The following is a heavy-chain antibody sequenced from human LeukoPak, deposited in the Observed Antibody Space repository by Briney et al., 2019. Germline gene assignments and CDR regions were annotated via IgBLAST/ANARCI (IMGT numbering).Heavy chain of an antibody. J-gene: IGHJ4*02. CDR3: ARDPGAGNFDY. V-gene: IGHV4-34*10. D-gene: IGHD3-10*01. CDR1: GGSFSGYY. CDR2: INHSGST. Sequence: SETLSLTCAVYGGSFSGYYWSWIRQPPGKGLEWIGEINHSGSTNYNPSLKSRITISRDTSTNQFYLKLSSVTAADTAVYFCARDPGAGNFDYWGQGTLVTVSS.